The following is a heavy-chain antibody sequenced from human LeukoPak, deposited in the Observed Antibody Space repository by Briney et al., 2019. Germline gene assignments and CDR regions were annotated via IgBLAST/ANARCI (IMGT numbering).Heavy chain of an antibody. CDR2: IYPGDSDT. Sequence: GESLKISCKGSGYSFTSYWIGWVRQMPGKGLEWMGIIYPGDSDTRYSPSFQGQVTISADKSISTAYLQWSSLKASDTAMYYCARRAAVADTTHYFDYWGQGTLVTVSS. J-gene: IGHJ4*02. CDR3: ARRAAVADTTHYFDY. CDR1: GYSFTSYW. V-gene: IGHV5-51*01. D-gene: IGHD6-19*01.